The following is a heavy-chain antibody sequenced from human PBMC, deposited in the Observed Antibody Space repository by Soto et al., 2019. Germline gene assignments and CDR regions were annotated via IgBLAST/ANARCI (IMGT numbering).Heavy chain of an antibody. D-gene: IGHD1-7*01. Sequence: PGGSLRLSCEGSGFTFSDYYISWIRQAPGKGLEWISYSSNSGTFSRYADSVKGRFSISRDNTKNLLYLQMNSLRAEDTAVYYCATSGENYNRLDYWGQGTPVTVSS. CDR3: ATSGENYNRLDY. CDR1: GFTFSDYY. V-gene: IGHV3-11*06. J-gene: IGHJ4*02. CDR2: SSNSGTFS.